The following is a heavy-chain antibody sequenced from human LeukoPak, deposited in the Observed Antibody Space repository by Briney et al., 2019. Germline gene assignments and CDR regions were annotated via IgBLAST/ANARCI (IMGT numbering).Heavy chain of an antibody. V-gene: IGHV4-39*07. CDR2: IYTSGST. CDR3: ARDKSDYGDLFDY. Sequence: SETLSLTCTVSGDSISSSSYSWGWIRQPPGKGLEWIGRIYTSGSTNYNPSLKSRVTMSVDTSKNQFSLKLSSVTAADTAVYYCARDKSDYGDLFDYWGQGTLVTVSS. D-gene: IGHD4-17*01. J-gene: IGHJ4*02. CDR1: GDSISSSSYS.